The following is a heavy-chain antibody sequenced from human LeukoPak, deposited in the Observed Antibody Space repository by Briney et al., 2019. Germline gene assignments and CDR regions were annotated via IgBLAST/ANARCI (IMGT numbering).Heavy chain of an antibody. J-gene: IGHJ4*02. V-gene: IGHV1-69*04. D-gene: IGHD6-19*01. Sequence: SVKVSCKASGGTFSSYAISWVRQAPGQGLEWMGRIIPILGIANYAQKFQGRVTITADKSTSTAYMELSSLRSEDTAVYYCARVSSSGWREIDYWGQGTLVTVSS. CDR3: ARVSSSGWREIDY. CDR2: IIPILGIA. CDR1: GGTFSSYA.